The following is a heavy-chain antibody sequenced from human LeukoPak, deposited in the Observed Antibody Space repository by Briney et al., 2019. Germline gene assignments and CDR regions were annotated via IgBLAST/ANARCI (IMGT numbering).Heavy chain of an antibody. Sequence: PGGSLRLSCVVSGIPFRDLYMNWIRQAPGKGLEWISYISSSSSYTDYAESVKGRFTISRDNAKSALYLQMNDLRVDDTALYYCAAGTAADYWGQGTLVIVSS. V-gene: IGHV3-11*03. D-gene: IGHD6-13*01. CDR1: GIPFRDLY. CDR2: ISSSSSYT. J-gene: IGHJ4*02. CDR3: AAGTAADY.